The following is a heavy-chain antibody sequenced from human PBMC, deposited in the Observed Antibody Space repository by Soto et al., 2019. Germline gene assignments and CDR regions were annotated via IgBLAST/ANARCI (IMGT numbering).Heavy chain of an antibody. CDR1: GGSFSGYY. D-gene: IGHD6-19*01. Sequence: PSETLSLTCAVYGGSFSGYYWSWIRQPPGRGLEWIGEINHSGSTNYNPSLKSRVTISVDTSKNQFFLMLNSVTAADTAVYFCARVRSSGWDYYFDYWGQGAPVTVSS. J-gene: IGHJ4*02. CDR2: INHSGST. V-gene: IGHV4-34*01. CDR3: ARVRSSGWDYYFDY.